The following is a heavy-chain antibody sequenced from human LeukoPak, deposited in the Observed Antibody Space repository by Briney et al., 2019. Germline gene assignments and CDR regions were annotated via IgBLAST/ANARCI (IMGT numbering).Heavy chain of an antibody. CDR3: ARLGRFGEFSSWFDR. CDR1: GYIFMTYW. CDR2: IYPGDSDT. D-gene: IGHD3-10*01. V-gene: IGHV5-51*01. J-gene: IGHJ5*02. Sequence: GESLKISCKVSGYIFMTYWIGWVRQKPGKGLEWVGIIYPGDSDTRYSSSFQGQVTISADKSIYTAFLQWSSLRASDTAIYYCARLGRFGEFSSWFDRWGQGTLVTVSS.